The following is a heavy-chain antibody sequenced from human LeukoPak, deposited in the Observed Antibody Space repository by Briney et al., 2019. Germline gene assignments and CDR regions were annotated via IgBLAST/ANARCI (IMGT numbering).Heavy chain of an antibody. CDR2: IIPIFGTA. Sequence: SVKVSCKASGGTFSSYAISWVRQAPGQGLEWMGGIIPIFGTANYAQKFQGRVTITTDESTSTAYMELSSLRSEDTAVYYCAGGATVTTLNDAFDIWGQGTMVTVSS. CDR1: GGTFSSYA. V-gene: IGHV1-69*05. J-gene: IGHJ3*02. D-gene: IGHD4-17*01. CDR3: AGGATVTTLNDAFDI.